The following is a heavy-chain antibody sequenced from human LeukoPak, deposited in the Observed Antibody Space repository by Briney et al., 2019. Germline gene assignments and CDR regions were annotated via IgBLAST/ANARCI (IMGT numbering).Heavy chain of an antibody. J-gene: IGHJ5*02. CDR1: GFTFDDYA. V-gene: IGHV3-9*01. D-gene: IGHD1-1*01. CDR2: ISWNSGSI. Sequence: GGSLRLSCAASGFTFDDYAMHWVRQAPGKGLEWVSGISWNSGSIGYADSVKGRFTISRDNAKNSLYLQMNSLRAEDTALYYCAAGTTNWFDPWGQGTLVTVSS. CDR3: AAGTTNWFDP.